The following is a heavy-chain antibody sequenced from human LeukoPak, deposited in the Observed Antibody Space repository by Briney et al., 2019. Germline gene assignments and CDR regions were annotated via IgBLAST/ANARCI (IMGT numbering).Heavy chain of an antibody. CDR1: GGSISSYY. V-gene: IGHV4-59*08. CDR2: IYYSGST. J-gene: IGHJ4*02. CDR3: ARSRPNYFDY. Sequence: SETLSLTCTVSGGSISSYYWSWVRQPPGKGLEWIGYIYYSGSTNYNPSLKSRVTISVDTSKNQFSLKLSSVTAADTAVYYCARSRPNYFDYWGQGTLVTVSS.